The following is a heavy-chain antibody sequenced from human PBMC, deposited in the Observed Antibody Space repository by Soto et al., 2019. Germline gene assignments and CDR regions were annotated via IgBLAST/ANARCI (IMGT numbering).Heavy chain of an antibody. CDR1: GFSLTASGEG. V-gene: IGHV2-5*01. Sequence: QITLKESGPTLVKPTQTLTLTCTFSGFSLTASGEGVAWIRQPPGKALEWLALIFWNGDKFYSSSLRSRLTISKDTSKNQVVLTMTNMDPVDAATYYGARRVIGRATPQMDYWGQGTLVTVSS. CDR2: IFWNGDK. J-gene: IGHJ4*02. CDR3: ARRVIGRATPQMDY. D-gene: IGHD2-15*01.